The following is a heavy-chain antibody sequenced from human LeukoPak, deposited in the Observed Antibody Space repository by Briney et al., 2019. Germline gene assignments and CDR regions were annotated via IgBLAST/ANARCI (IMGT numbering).Heavy chain of an antibody. D-gene: IGHD1-1*01. Sequence: SQTLSLTCTVSGYSISSGYYWGWIRQPPGKGLEWIGSIYHSGSTYYNPSLKSRVTISVDTSKNQFSLKLSSVTAAYTAVYYCARGPNWNYFDYWGQGTLVTVSS. CDR2: IYHSGST. CDR3: ARGPNWNYFDY. V-gene: IGHV4-38-2*02. CDR1: GYSISSGYY. J-gene: IGHJ4*02.